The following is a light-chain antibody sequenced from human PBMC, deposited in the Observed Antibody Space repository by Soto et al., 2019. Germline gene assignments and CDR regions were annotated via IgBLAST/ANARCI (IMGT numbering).Light chain of an antibody. CDR2: GVS. CDR1: SSDVGTHNF. J-gene: IGLJ1*01. Sequence: QYSLTQPASVSGSPGQSIALSCTRTSSDVGTHNFVSWYQQHPGKAPKLIIYGVSNRPSGVSDRFFGSKSGNTASLTISGLQAEDEADYYCSSFTTTNTYVFGTGTKATVL. CDR3: SSFTTTNTYV. V-gene: IGLV2-14*03.